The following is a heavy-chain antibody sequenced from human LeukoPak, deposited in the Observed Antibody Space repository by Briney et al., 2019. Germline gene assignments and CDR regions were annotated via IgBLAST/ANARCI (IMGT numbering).Heavy chain of an antibody. J-gene: IGHJ5*02. V-gene: IGHV4-59*01. CDR2: IYYSGST. D-gene: IGHD3-22*01. CDR3: ARVFGYENSGYSRFDP. Sequence: SETLSLTCTVSGGSINSYYWSWIRQPPGKGLEWIGYIYYSGSTNYNPSLKSRVTLSIDTSKNQFSLILSSVTAADTAVNYCARVFGYENSGYSRFDPWGQGTLVTVSS. CDR1: GGSINSYY.